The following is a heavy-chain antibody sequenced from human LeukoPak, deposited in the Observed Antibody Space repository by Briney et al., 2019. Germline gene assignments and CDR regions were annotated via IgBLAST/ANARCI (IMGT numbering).Heavy chain of an antibody. D-gene: IGHD6-13*01. CDR2: INHSGST. V-gene: IGHV4-34*01. CDR1: GGSFSGYY. J-gene: IGHJ4*02. Sequence: PSETLSLTCAVYGGSFSGYYWSRIRQPPGKGLEWIGEINHSGSTNYNPSLKSRVTISVDTSKNQFSLKLSSVTAADTAVYYCARGGSSWYPLYYFDYWGQGTLVTVSS. CDR3: ARGGSSWYPLYYFDY.